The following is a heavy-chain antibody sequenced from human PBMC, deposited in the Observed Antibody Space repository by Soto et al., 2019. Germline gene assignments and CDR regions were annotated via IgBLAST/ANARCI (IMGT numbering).Heavy chain of an antibody. CDR1: GGSISTYY. V-gene: IGHV4-59*01. D-gene: IGHD3-22*01. Sequence: SETLSLTCTVSGGSISTYYWSWIRQPPGKGLEWIGYMYYSGSTNYNPSLKSRVTMSVDTSKNQFSLKLSSVTAADTDVYYCASSLLLSRFYYDSSDYRSGPWYFDLWGRGTLVTVSS. CDR2: MYYSGST. J-gene: IGHJ2*01. CDR3: ASSLLLSRFYYDSSDYRSGPWYFDL.